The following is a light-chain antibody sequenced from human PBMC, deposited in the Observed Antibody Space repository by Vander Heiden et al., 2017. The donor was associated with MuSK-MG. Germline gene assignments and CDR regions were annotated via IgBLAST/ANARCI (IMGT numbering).Light chain of an antibody. CDR2: AAS. J-gene: IGKJ1*01. CDR3: QQSDNTPWT. Sequence: DIQMTQSPSSLSASVGDRVTITCRASQSVSRYLNWYQQKAGEAPKLLIYAASRLQSGVSSRFSGSGSGTDFTLTISRLQPEDFAIYHCQQSDNTPWTFGQGTKVEIK. V-gene: IGKV1-39*01. CDR1: QSVSRY.